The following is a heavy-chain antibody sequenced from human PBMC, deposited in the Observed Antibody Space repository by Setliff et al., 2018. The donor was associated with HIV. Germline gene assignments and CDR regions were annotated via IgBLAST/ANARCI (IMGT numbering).Heavy chain of an antibody. CDR2: IYYSGTT. V-gene: IGHV4-38-2*01. J-gene: IGHJ4*02. CDR1: GYSISSGYY. D-gene: IGHD3-10*01. Sequence: SETLSLTCAVSGYSISSGYYWGWIRQPPGKGLEWIGSIYYSGTTYYNPSLKSRVTMSVDMSKNQVSLKLSSVTAADTAVYYCARRGENFDYWGQGTLVTVSS. CDR3: ARRGENFDY.